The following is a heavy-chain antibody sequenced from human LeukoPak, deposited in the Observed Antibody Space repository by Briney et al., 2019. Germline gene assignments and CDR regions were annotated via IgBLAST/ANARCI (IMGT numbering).Heavy chain of an antibody. V-gene: IGHV4-34*01. J-gene: IGHJ5*02. CDR1: GGSFSGYY. CDR3: ASHRFVASGLSSSYPTTP. CDR2: INRSGST. Sequence: SETLSLTCAVYGGSFSGYYWSWIRQPPGKGLEWIGEINRSGSTNYNPSLKSRVTISVDTSKNQVSLKLSSVTAADTAVYYCASHRFVASGLSSSYPTTPWGQGTLVTVSS. D-gene: IGHD6-13*01.